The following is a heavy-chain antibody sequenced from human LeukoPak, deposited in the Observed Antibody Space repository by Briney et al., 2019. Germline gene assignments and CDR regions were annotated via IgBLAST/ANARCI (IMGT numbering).Heavy chain of an antibody. D-gene: IGHD5-24*01. Sequence: GGSLRLSCAASGFTFSSYAMSWVRQAPGKGLGSVAVISSDGSNKYYADSMKGRFTISRDNSKNTLYLEMNSLRAEDTAVYYCVRDGPNGYNDLDSWGQGTLVIVSS. V-gene: IGHV3-30*04. CDR2: ISSDGSNK. CDR1: GFTFSSYA. J-gene: IGHJ4*02. CDR3: VRDGPNGYNDLDS.